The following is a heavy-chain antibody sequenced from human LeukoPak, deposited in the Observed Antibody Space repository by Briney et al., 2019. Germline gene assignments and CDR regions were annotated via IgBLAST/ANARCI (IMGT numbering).Heavy chain of an antibody. CDR3: ARDPHRAAFDI. CDR1: GGTFSSYT. D-gene: IGHD3-16*02. Sequence: GASVKVSCKASGGTFSSYTISWGRQAPGQGLELMGRIIPILGITNYAQKFQGRVTITADKSTSTAYMELSSLRSEDTAVYYCARDPHRAAFDIWGQGTMVTVSS. CDR2: IIPILGIT. V-gene: IGHV1-69*04. J-gene: IGHJ3*02.